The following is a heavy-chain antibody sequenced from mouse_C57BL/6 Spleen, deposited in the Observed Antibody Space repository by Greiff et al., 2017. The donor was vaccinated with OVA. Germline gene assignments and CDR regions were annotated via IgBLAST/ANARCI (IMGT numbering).Heavy chain of an antibody. D-gene: IGHD2-4*01. CDR3: AREGYDYDGFAY. CDR1: GFTFSSYG. V-gene: IGHV5-6*01. CDR2: ISSGGSYT. Sequence: EVQVVESGGDLVKPGGSLKLSCAASGFTFSSYGMSWVRQTPDKRLEWVATISSGGSYTYYPDSVKGRFTISKDNAKNTLYLQMSSLKSEDTAMYYCAREGYDYDGFAYWGQGTLVTVSA. J-gene: IGHJ3*01.